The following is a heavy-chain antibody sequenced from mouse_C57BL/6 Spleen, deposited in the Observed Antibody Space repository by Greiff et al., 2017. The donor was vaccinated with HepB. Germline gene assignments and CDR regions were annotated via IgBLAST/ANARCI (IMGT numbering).Heavy chain of an antibody. J-gene: IGHJ4*01. V-gene: IGHV1-54*01. CDR3: ARGDPPYAMDY. CDR1: GYAFTNYL. CDR2: INPGSGGT. Sequence: VKLQESGAELVRPGTSVKVSCKASGYAFTNYLIEWVKQRPGQGLEWIGVINPGSGGTNYNEKFKGKATLTADKSSSTAYMQLSSLTSEDSAVYFCARGDPPYAMDYWGQGTSVTVSS.